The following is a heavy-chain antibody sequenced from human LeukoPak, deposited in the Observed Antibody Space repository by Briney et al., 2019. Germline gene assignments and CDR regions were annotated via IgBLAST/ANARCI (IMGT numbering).Heavy chain of an antibody. J-gene: IGHJ4*02. V-gene: IGHV3-23*01. Sequence: PGGSLRLSCAASGFTFSSYAMSWVRQAPGKGLEWVSAISGSGGSTYYADSVKGRFTISRDNSKNTLYLQMNSLRAEDTAVYYCARLMASSLESPFDYWGQGTLVTVSS. CDR2: ISGSGGST. D-gene: IGHD2-8*01. CDR3: ARLMASSLESPFDY. CDR1: GFTFSSYA.